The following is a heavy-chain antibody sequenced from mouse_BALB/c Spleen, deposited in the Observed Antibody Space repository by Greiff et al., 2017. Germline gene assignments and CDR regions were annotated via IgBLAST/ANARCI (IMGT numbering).Heavy chain of an antibody. Sequence: VQLQQPGAELVKPGASVKLSCKASGYTFTSYWMHWVKQRPGQGLEWIGEIDPSDSYTNYNQKFKGKATLTVDKSSSTAYMQLSSLTSEDSAVYYCASHYGSRGRDYWGQGTSVTVSS. CDR2: IDPSDSYT. D-gene: IGHD1-1*01. J-gene: IGHJ4*01. V-gene: IGHV1-69*02. CDR3: ASHYGSRGRDY. CDR1: GYTFTSYW.